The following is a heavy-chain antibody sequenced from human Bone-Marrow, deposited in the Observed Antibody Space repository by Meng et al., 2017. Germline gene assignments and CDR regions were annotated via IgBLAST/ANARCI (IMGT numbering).Heavy chain of an antibody. J-gene: IGHJ4*02. V-gene: IGHV3-21*01. CDR2: ISSSSSYI. D-gene: IGHD6-19*01. CDR3: ARGAENFDY. Sequence: GESLKISCAASGFTFSSYSMNWVRQAPGKGLEWVSSISSSSSYIYYADSVKGRFNISRDNAKNSLYLQMNSLRAEDTAVYYCARGAENFDYWGQGTLVTVSS. CDR1: GFTFSSYS.